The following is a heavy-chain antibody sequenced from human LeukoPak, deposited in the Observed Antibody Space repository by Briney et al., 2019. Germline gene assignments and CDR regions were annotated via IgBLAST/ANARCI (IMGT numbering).Heavy chain of an antibody. D-gene: IGHD6-19*01. CDR2: IYYNGNT. CDR1: GGSIGGHTFY. Sequence: KSSETLSLTCTVSGGSIGGHTFYWDWIRQPPGKGLEWIATIYYNGNTFYNPSLKSRIAISIDMSKSQFSLHLSSVTAADTAIYYCARLTALAGHRGAFDIWGPGTMVTVSS. J-gene: IGHJ3*02. CDR3: ARLTALAGHRGAFDI. V-gene: IGHV4-39*01.